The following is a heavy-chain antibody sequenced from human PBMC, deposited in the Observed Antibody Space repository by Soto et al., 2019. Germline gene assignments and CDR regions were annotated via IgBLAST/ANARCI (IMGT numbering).Heavy chain of an antibody. CDR3: ARGEWFDY. V-gene: IGHV4-59*01. CDR1: GGSISSYY. J-gene: IGHJ5*01. CDR2: IYYSGST. Sequence: QVQLQESGPGLVKPSETLSLTCTVCGGSISSYYWSWIRQPPGKGLEWIGYIYYSGSTNYNPSLKSRVTISVDTSKNQFSLKLSSVTAADTAVYYCARGEWFDYWGQGTLVTVSS. D-gene: IGHD1-26*01.